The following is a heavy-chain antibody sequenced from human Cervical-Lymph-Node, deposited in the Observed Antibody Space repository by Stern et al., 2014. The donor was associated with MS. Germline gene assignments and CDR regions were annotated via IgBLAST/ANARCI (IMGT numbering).Heavy chain of an antibody. D-gene: IGHD6-19*01. CDR3: TTEGDRAVAGTFDY. V-gene: IGHV3-15*01. Sequence: EVQLVESGGGLVKPGGSLRLSCAGSGFSFNKAWMTWVRQAPGKGLERGGRVKSKTDGETTDYAAPVQGRFTISRDDSTNTLHLQMNSLKTEDTAVYYCTTEGDRAVAGTFDYWGQGTLVTVS. J-gene: IGHJ4*02. CDR1: GFSFNKAW. CDR2: VKSKTDGETT.